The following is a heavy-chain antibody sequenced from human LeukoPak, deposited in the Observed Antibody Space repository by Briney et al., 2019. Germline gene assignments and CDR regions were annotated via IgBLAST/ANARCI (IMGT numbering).Heavy chain of an antibody. CDR1: GFSSSSSG. CDR3: AKGRGSTIIYES. Sequence: GGSLRLSCATSGFSSSSSGMSWVRQAPGKGLEWVSFISSGGSTNYADSTNFADSVKGRFTVSRDTSKNTVYLQMNSLRDDDTATYYCAKGRGSTIIYESWGQGTLVTVSS. V-gene: IGHV3-23*01. J-gene: IGHJ4*02. D-gene: IGHD2-2*01. CDR2: ISSGGSTNYADST.